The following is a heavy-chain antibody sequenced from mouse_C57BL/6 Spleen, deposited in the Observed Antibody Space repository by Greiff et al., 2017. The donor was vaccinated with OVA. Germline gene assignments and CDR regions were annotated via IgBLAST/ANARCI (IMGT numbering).Heavy chain of an antibody. CDR1: GFTFSSYA. Sequence: EVQLQESGGGLVKPGGSLKLSCAASGFTFSSYAMSWVRQTPEKRLEWVATISDGGSYTYYPDNVKGRFTISRDNAKNNLYLQMSHLKSEDTAMYYCARDGIYYDYDGFAYWGQGTLVTVSA. V-gene: IGHV5-4*01. D-gene: IGHD2-4*01. CDR2: ISDGGSYT. CDR3: ARDGIYYDYDGFAY. J-gene: IGHJ3*01.